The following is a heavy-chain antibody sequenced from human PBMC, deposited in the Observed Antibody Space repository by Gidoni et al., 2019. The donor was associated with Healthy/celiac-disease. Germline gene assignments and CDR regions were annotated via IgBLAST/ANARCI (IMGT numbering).Heavy chain of an antibody. CDR3: ARGDFFAPNYFDY. J-gene: IGHJ4*02. CDR2: INHSGST. CDR1: GGSFSGYY. V-gene: IGHV4-34*01. Sequence: QVQLQQWGAGLLKPSETLSLTCAVYGGSFSGYYWSWIRQPPGKGLDWIGEINHSGSTNYNPSLKSRVTISVDTSKNQFSLKLSSVTAADTAVYYCARGDFFAPNYFDYWGQGTLVTVSS.